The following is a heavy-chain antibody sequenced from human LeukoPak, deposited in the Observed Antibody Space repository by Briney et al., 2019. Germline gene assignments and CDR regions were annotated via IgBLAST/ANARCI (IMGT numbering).Heavy chain of an antibody. J-gene: IGHJ4*02. CDR1: GFTFSSYE. D-gene: IGHD1-26*01. CDR2: ISGSGNTI. V-gene: IGHV3-48*03. CDR3: ARINTGSYFDY. Sequence: GVSLRLSCAASGFTFSSYEMNWVRQAPGKGLEWVSYISGSGNTIYYADSVKGRFTISRDNAKNSLYLQMNSLRAEDTAVYYCARINTGSYFDYWGQGTLVTVSS.